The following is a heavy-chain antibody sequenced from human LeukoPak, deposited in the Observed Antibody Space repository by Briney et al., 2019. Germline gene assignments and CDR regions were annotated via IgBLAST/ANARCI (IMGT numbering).Heavy chain of an antibody. CDR3: ARLQWLVHANWHFDP. CDR1: GFSFNTHS. CDR2: ISSSSGYI. J-gene: IGHJ2*01. V-gene: IGHV3-21*01. Sequence: NAGGSLRLSCAASGFSFNTHSMSWVRQAPGKGLEWVSSISSSSGYIKYADSVKGRFSISRDNAKNSLYLQMNSLRAEDTAVYYCARLQWLVHANWHFDPWGPGTLITVSS. D-gene: IGHD6-19*01.